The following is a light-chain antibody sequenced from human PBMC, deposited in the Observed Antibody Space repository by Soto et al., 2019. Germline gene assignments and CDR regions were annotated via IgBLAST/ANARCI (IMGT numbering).Light chain of an antibody. Sequence: SPSLGTVLLFKGERLTLSRRASQSVSSNYLAWYQQKPGQAPRLLIYDASSRAPGIPDRFSGSGSGTDFTLTISRLKPEDFAVYYCQLGTSSQGTRLEIK. CDR2: DAS. J-gene: IGKJ5*01. CDR3: QLGT. V-gene: IGKV3-20*01. CDR1: QSVSSNY.